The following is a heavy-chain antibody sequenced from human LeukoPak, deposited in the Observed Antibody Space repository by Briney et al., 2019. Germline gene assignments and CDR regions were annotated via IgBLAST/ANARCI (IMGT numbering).Heavy chain of an antibody. CDR3: AKARSVWLPNDY. CDR2: IYSGGST. Sequence: GGSLRLSCTVSGFTVSSDSMSWVRQAPGKGLEWVSFIYSGGSTHYSDSVKGRFTISRDNSKNTLYLQMNSLRAEDTAVYYCAKARSVWLPNDYWGQGTLVTVSS. D-gene: IGHD3-22*01. J-gene: IGHJ4*02. CDR1: GFTVSSDS. V-gene: IGHV3-53*01.